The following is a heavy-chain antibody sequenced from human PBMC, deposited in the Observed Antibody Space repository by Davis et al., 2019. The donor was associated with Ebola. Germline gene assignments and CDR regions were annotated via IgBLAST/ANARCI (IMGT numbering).Heavy chain of an antibody. CDR1: GDSVFGKNGS. CDR2: TYYTSKWHN. CDR3: VRGWGRSGLDV. D-gene: IGHD3-16*01. V-gene: IGHV6-1*01. J-gene: IGHJ6*02. Sequence: HSQTLSLTCAISGDSVFGKNGSWPWIRQSPSSGLEWLGRTYYTSKWHNDYGESVKSRITINPDPATNQLSLQLNSVTPEDTAVYYCVRGWGRSGLDVWGQGTTVTVSS.